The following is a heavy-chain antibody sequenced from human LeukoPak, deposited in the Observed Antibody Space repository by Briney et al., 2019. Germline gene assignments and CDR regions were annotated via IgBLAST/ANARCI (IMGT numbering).Heavy chain of an antibody. J-gene: IGHJ5*02. CDR2: INPNSGGT. CDR3: ARGGTSNYCSSTSCYVGWFDP. D-gene: IGHD2-2*01. V-gene: IGHV1-2*02. CDR1: GYTFTGYY. Sequence: GASVKVSCKASGYTFTGYYMHWVRQAPGQGLEWMGWINPNSGGTNYAQKFQGRVTMTRDTSISTAYMELSRLRSDDTAVYYCARGGTSNYCSSTSCYVGWFDPWGQGTLVTVSS.